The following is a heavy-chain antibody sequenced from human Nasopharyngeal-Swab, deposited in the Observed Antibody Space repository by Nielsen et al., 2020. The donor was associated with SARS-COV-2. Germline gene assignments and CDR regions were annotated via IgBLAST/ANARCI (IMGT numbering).Heavy chain of an antibody. Sequence: SETLSLTCAVSGDSMTTHNYYWVWIRQPPGQPPEWIGTLFYGGSTYYSRSLKSRATMSLDTSTSLFSLRLASVTAADTAVYYCARGSGGYRYGLLDHRGQGSLVTVSS. D-gene: IGHD5-18*01. V-gene: IGHV4-39*02. CDR3: ARGSGGYRYGLLDH. CDR1: GDSMTTHNYY. J-gene: IGHJ4*02. CDR2: LFYGGST.